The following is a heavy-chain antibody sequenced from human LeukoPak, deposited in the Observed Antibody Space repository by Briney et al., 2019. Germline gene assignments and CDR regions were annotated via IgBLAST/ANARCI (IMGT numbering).Heavy chain of an antibody. Sequence: SETLSLTCTVSGDSISSGDYYWSWIRQPAGKGLEWIGRISSSGSTNYNPSLKSRVTISVDTSKNQFSLKLSSVTAADTAVYYCARGLIAAAGTGWFDPWGQGTLVTVSS. CDR2: ISSSGST. V-gene: IGHV4-61*02. CDR3: ARGLIAAAGTGWFDP. J-gene: IGHJ5*02. D-gene: IGHD6-13*01. CDR1: GDSISSGDYY.